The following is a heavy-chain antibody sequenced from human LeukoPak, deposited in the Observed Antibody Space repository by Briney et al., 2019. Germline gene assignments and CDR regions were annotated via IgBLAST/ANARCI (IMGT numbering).Heavy chain of an antibody. CDR2: TYYRSKWYN. V-gene: IGHV6-1*01. D-gene: IGHD5-18*01. CDR3: ARDVGSIQGYFDY. Sequence: SQTLSLTCAISGDSVSSNSAAWTWIRQSPSRGLEWPGRTYYRSKWYNDYAVSVKSRITINPDTSKNQFSLQLNSVTPEDTAVYYCARDVGSIQGYFDYWGQGTLVTVSS. CDR1: GDSVSSNSAA. J-gene: IGHJ4*02.